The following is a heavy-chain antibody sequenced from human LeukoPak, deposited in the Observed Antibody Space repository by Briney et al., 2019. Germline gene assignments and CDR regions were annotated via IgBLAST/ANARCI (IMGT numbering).Heavy chain of an antibody. Sequence: PGGSLRLSRAASGFTFISYAMSWVRQAPGKGLEWVSALSGRGGSTYYADSVKGRFTISRDNSNNTLYLQMNSLRAEDTALYYCAKARDYSTIWAATFDCWGQGTLVTVSS. CDR1: GFTFISYA. CDR3: AKARDYSTIWAATFDC. D-gene: IGHD6-13*01. J-gene: IGHJ4*02. V-gene: IGHV3-23*01. CDR2: LSGRGGST.